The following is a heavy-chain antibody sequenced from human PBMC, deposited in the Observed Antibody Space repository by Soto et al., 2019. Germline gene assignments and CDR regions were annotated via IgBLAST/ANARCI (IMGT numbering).Heavy chain of an antibody. D-gene: IGHD1-26*01. CDR3: ARGVGWELRWFFDY. V-gene: IGHV1-69*01. CDR1: GGTFSSYA. Sequence: QVQLVQSGAEVKKPGSSVKVSCKASGGTFSSYAISWVRQAPGQGLEWMGGIIPIFGTANYAQKFQVRVRITADESTSTAYMELSRLRSEDTSVYYCARGVGWELRWFFDYLGQGTLVTVSS. J-gene: IGHJ4*02. CDR2: IIPIFGTA.